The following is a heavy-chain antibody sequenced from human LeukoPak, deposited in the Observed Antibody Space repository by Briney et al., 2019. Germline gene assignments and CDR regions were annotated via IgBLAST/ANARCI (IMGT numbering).Heavy chain of an antibody. D-gene: IGHD1-26*01. J-gene: IGHJ3*02. V-gene: IGHV3-30*02. CDR2: IRYDGSDK. Sequence: GRSLRLSCAASGFTFSSYGMHWVRQAPGKGLEWVAFIRYDGSDKYYADSVKGRFTISRDNSKNTLYLQMNSLRAEDTAVYYCAKKTIVGATVDAFDIWGQRTMVTVSS. CDR1: GFTFSSYG. CDR3: AKKTIVGATVDAFDI.